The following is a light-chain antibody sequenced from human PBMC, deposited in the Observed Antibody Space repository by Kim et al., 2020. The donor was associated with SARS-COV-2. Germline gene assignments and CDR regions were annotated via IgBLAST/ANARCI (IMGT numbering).Light chain of an antibody. Sequence: LGQTVRITCQGDSLRSYCASWYQQKPGQAPVLVIYGKNNRPSGIPDRFSGSSSGNTASLTITGAQAEDEADYYCNSRDSSGNHHWVFGGGTQLTVL. CDR1: SLRSYC. J-gene: IGLJ3*02. CDR2: GKN. CDR3: NSRDSSGNHHWV. V-gene: IGLV3-19*01.